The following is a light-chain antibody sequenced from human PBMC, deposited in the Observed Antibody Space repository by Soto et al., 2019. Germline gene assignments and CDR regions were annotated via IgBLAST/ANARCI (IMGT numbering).Light chain of an antibody. Sequence: EIVLTQSPGTLSLSPGERATLSCRASQSVSSSYLAWYQQKPGQAPRLLIYGASGRATGIPDRFSGSGSGPDFTLTISRLEPEDFAVYYCQQYGSSPMYTFGQGTKLEIK. CDR2: GAS. J-gene: IGKJ2*01. V-gene: IGKV3-20*01. CDR1: QSVSSSY. CDR3: QQYGSSPMYT.